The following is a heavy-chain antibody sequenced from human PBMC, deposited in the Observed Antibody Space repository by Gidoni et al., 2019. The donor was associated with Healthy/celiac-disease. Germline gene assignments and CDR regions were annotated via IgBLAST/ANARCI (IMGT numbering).Heavy chain of an antibody. D-gene: IGHD3-22*01. CDR3: ALIAYDSSGYYYEDY. CDR1: GFTFSSYE. CDR2: ISSSGSTI. Sequence: EVQLVESGGGLVQPGGSLRLSCAASGFTFSSYEMNWVRQAPGKGLEWVSYISSSGSTIYYADSVKGRFTISRDNAKNSLYLQMNSLRAEDTAVYYCALIAYDSSGYYYEDYWGQGTLVTVSS. J-gene: IGHJ4*02. V-gene: IGHV3-48*03.